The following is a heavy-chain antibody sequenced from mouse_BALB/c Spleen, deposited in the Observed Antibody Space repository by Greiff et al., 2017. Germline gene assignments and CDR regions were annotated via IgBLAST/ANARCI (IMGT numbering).Heavy chain of an antibody. CDR1: GYTFTSYW. Sequence: VQLKESGTVLARPGASVKMSCKASGYTFTSYWMHWVKQRPGQGLEWIGAIYPGNSDTSYNQKFKGKAKLTAVTSTSTAYMELSSLTNEDSAVYYCTRELITTVVATSYYFDYWGQGTTLTVSS. CDR2: IYPGNSDT. J-gene: IGHJ2*01. D-gene: IGHD1-1*01. CDR3: TRELITTVVATSYYFDY. V-gene: IGHV1-5*01.